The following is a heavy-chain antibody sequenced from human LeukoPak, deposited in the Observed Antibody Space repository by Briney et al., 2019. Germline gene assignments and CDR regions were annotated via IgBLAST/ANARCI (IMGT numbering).Heavy chain of an antibody. Sequence: ASVKVSCKASGYTFTSYYMHWVRQAPGQGLEWMGIINPSGGSTSYAQKFQGRVTMTRDMSTSTVYMELSSLSSEDTAVYYCAREIGYCSGGSCYASFDYWGQGTLVTGSS. CDR3: AREIGYCSGGSCYASFDY. D-gene: IGHD2-15*01. V-gene: IGHV1-46*01. CDR1: GYTFTSYY. J-gene: IGHJ4*02. CDR2: INPSGGST.